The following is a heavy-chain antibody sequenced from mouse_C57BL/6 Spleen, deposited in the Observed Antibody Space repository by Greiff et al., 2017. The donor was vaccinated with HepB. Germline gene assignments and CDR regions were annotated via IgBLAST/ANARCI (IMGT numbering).Heavy chain of an antibody. CDR3: ARSGLGRGAWFAY. V-gene: IGHV1-22*01. CDR1: GYTFTDYN. Sequence: EVKLQESGPELVKPGASVKMSCKASGYTFTDYNMHWVKQSHGKSLEWIGYINPNNGGTSYNQKFKGKATLTVNKSSSTAYMELRSLTSEDSAVYYCARSGLGRGAWFAYWGQGTLVTVSA. J-gene: IGHJ3*01. D-gene: IGHD4-1*01. CDR2: INPNNGGT.